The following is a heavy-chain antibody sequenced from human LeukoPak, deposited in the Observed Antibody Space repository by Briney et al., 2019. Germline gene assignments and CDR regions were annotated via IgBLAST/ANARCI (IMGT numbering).Heavy chain of an antibody. D-gene: IGHD2-15*01. CDR1: GYTFTGYY. CDR2: INPNSGGT. J-gene: IGHJ4*02. CDR3: ARDLFYCSGGSCYANYFDY. Sequence: ASVTVSCKASGYTFTGYYMHWVRQAPGQGLEWVGWINPNSGGTNYAQKFQGRVTMTRDTSISTAYMELSRLRSDDTAVYYCARDLFYCSGGSCYANYFDYWGQGTLVTVSS. V-gene: IGHV1-2*02.